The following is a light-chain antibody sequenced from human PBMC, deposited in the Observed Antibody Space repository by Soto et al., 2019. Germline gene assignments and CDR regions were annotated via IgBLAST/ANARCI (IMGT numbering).Light chain of an antibody. CDR1: QSVSRN. CDR2: GAS. V-gene: IGKV3-15*01. J-gene: IGKJ1*01. Sequence: EIVMTQSPATLSVSPGERATLSCRASQSVSRNLAWYQQKPGQAPRLLIYGASTRPTGIPARFSGSRSGTEFTLTISSLQSEDFAVYYCQHYNNWPRTFGQGTKVEIK. CDR3: QHYNNWPRT.